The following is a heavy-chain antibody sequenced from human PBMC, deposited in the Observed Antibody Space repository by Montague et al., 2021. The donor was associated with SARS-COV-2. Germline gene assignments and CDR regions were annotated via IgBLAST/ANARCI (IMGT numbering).Heavy chain of an antibody. D-gene: IGHD4-11*01. CDR3: ARNYSASPVDFDF. CDR2: IDWGDDK. V-gene: IGHV2-70*01. J-gene: IGHJ4*02. Sequence: PALVKPTQTLTLTCTFSGFSLNTSGMCVSWIRQPPGKALEWLALIDWGDDKYYSTSLKTRLTISKDTSKNQVVLTMTNMDPVDTATYFCARNYSASPVDFDFWGQGTLVTVSS. CDR1: GFSLNTSGMC.